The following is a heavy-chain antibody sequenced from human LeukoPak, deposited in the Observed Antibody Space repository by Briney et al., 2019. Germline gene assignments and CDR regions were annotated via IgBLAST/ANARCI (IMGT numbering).Heavy chain of an antibody. J-gene: IGHJ6*03. D-gene: IGHD3-22*01. CDR3: ARDGRDVYYDSSGLNTIPGSYYYYMDV. CDR1: GYTFTGYY. Sequence: ASVKVSCKASGYTFTGYYIHWVRQAPGQGLEWMGWINPNSGGTNYAQKFQGRVTMTRDTSISTAYMELSRLRSDDTAVYYCARDGRDVYYDSSGLNTIPGSYYYYMDVWGKGTTVTVSS. CDR2: INPNSGGT. V-gene: IGHV1-2*02.